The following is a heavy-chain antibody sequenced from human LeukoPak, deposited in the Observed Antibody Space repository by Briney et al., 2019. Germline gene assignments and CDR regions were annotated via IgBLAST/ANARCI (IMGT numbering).Heavy chain of an antibody. Sequence: GGSLRLSCAASGFTFSSYAMSWVRQAPGKGLEWVSAISGSGGSTYYADSVKGRFTISRDNSKNTLYLQMNSLRAEDTAVHYCAKEPFLRYFDWLFPSSYFDYWGQGTLVTVSS. CDR3: AKEPFLRYFDWLFPSSYFDY. D-gene: IGHD3-9*01. V-gene: IGHV3-23*01. CDR2: ISGSGGST. J-gene: IGHJ4*02. CDR1: GFTFSSYA.